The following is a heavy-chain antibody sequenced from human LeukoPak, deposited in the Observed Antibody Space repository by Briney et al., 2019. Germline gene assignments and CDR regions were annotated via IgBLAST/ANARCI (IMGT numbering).Heavy chain of an antibody. CDR2: ISAYNGNT. D-gene: IGHD3-10*01. CDR3: AKETASDFGGAVDY. Sequence: ASVKVSCKASGYTFTSYGISWVRQAPGQGLEWMGWISAYNGNTNYAQKLQGRVTMTTDTSTSTAYMELRSLRSDDTAVYYCAKETASDFGGAVDYWGQGTLVTVSS. CDR1: GYTFTSYG. V-gene: IGHV1-18*01. J-gene: IGHJ4*02.